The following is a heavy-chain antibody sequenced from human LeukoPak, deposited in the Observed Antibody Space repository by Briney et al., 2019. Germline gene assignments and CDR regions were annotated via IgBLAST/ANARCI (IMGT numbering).Heavy chain of an antibody. CDR3: ARGAGWWAY. V-gene: IGHV4-59*01. D-gene: IGHD6-19*01. Sequence: PSETLSLTCTVSGGSISDYYWSWLRQAPGKGLEWIGYIRYIGTTNYNPSLKSRVTISVDTSKMQFSLRLTSVTAADTAVYYCARGAGWWAYWGLGALATVSS. CDR2: IRYIGTT. J-gene: IGHJ4*02. CDR1: GGSISDYY.